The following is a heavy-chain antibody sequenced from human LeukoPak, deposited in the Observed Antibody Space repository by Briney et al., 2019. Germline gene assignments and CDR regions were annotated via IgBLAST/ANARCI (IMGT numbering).Heavy chain of an antibody. Sequence: PGRSLRLSCAASGFTFSGCAFHWVRQAPGKGLEWVGRSRNKANFYTTEYAASVKARFTISRDDSKNSLNLQMNSLKTEDTAVYYCTRVPRGGTYFDYWGQGTLVTVSS. J-gene: IGHJ4*02. V-gene: IGHV3-72*01. D-gene: IGHD1-26*01. CDR2: SRNKANFYTT. CDR3: TRVPRGGTYFDY. CDR1: GFTFSGCA.